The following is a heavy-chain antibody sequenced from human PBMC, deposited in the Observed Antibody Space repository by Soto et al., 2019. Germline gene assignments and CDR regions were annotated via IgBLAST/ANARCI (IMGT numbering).Heavy chain of an antibody. D-gene: IGHD2-15*01. CDR1: GGGFSNYA. J-gene: IGHJ4*02. CDR3: ARSVVLGTLDMECFDY. V-gene: IGHV1-69*01. Sequence: QVQLVQSGAEAKKPGSSVKVSCKASGGGFSNYAISWVRQAPGHGLEWMGGTIPMFPSTNYAQKFHGRLTITADESTTTAYMELSSLRSEDTAVYFCARSVVLGTLDMECFDYWGQGTLVTVSS. CDR2: TIPMFPST.